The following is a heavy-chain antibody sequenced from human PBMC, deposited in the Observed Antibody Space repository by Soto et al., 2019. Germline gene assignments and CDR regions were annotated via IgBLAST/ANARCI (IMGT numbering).Heavy chain of an antibody. D-gene: IGHD3-10*01. Sequence: PGESLKISCKGSGYSFASYWVGWVRQMPGKGLEWMGIIYPGDSDTRYSPSFQGQVTISADKSISTAYLQWSSLKASDTAMYYCAGGGVRGVITRTRDYYGMDVWGQGTTVTVSS. CDR1: GYSFASYW. CDR3: AGGGVRGVITRTRDYYGMDV. CDR2: IYPGDSDT. J-gene: IGHJ6*02. V-gene: IGHV5-51*01.